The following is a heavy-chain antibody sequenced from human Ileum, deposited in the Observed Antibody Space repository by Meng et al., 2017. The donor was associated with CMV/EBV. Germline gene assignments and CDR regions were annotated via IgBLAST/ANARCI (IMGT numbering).Heavy chain of an antibody. Sequence: QMQLVQSGAEVKTTGSSVKISCKASGSPFPYPYLHWVRQAPGQALEWMGWITIYNGNTHYAQRFQDRLTITRHNSLHTAYMELNSLTSRDTGVYFCVRSSLYGDPYFFDSWGQGTLVTVAS. V-gene: IGHV1-45*02. CDR1: GSPFPYPY. CDR3: VRSSLYGDPYFFDS. J-gene: IGHJ5*01. D-gene: IGHD2-21*01. CDR2: ITIYNGNT.